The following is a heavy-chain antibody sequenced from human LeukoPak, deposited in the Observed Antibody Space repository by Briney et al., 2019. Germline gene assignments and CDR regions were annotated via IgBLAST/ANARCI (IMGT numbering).Heavy chain of an antibody. D-gene: IGHD6-19*01. CDR2: ISASGSGT. Sequence: GGSLRLSCAASGFTFSSYALTWVRQPPGKGLEWVSAISASGSGTYYAASVRGRFTISRDNSKNTMYVQMDSLRVEDTAVYYCAKVWGGSSGWYYFDYWGQGTQVTVSP. CDR3: AKVWGGSSGWYYFDY. V-gene: IGHV3-23*01. J-gene: IGHJ4*02. CDR1: GFTFSSYA.